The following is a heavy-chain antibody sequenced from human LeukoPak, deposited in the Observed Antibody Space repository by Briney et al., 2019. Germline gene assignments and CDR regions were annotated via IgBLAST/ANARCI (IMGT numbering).Heavy chain of an antibody. CDR2: VYTTGGT. CDR3: ARRPRYCGGDCIDY. CDR1: GASINSYY. D-gene: IGHD2-21*02. Sequence: SETLSLTCSVSGASINSYYWSWIRQSAGKGLEYIGRVYTTGGTHYNPTLKSRLTLSADTSKNQFYLTLSSVTAADTAVYYCARRPRYCGGDCIDYWGQGTLVTVSS. V-gene: IGHV4-4*07. J-gene: IGHJ4*02.